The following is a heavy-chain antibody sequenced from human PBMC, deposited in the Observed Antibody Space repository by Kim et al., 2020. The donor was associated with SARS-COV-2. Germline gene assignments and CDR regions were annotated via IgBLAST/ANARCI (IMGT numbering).Heavy chain of an antibody. J-gene: IGHJ1*01. CDR3: AIAGHYDISGYGESCQH. CDR2: IHGDGGIT. D-gene: IGHD3-22*01. CDR1: GSTLSNHL. V-gene: IGHV3-74*01. Sequence: GGSLRLSCAASGSTLSNHLMNWVRQTLGEGLVWVSRIHGDGGITDYVDSVKGRSTISRDNFKNTPYLQMNSLRHEDTAVYYCAIAGHYDISGYGESCQH.